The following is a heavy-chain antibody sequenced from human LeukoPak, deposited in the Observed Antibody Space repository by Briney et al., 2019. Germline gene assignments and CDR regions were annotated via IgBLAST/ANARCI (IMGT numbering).Heavy chain of an antibody. CDR3: ARSSGYAFDI. CDR1: GFTFSDYY. J-gene: IGHJ3*02. CDR2: ISGSSTNT. V-gene: IGHV3-11*03. D-gene: IGHD3-10*01. Sequence: GGSLRLSCAASGFTFSDYYMGWIRQAPGKGLEWVSYISGSSTNTNYADSVKGRFTISRDNAKNSLNLQMNSLRAEDTAVYHCARSSGYAFDIWGQGTMVTVS.